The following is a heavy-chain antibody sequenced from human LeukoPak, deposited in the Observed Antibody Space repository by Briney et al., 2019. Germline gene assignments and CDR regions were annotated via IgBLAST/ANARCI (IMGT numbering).Heavy chain of an antibody. CDR3: ARRAYSHGDFDY. CDR1: GGSISSYY. V-gene: IGHV4-59*08. CDR2: IYYTGST. J-gene: IGHJ4*02. Sequence: SETLSLTCTVSGGSISSYYWSWIRQPPGEGLEWIGYIYYTGSTNYNPSLKSRVTISVDTSKNQFSLKLSSVTAADTAVYYCARRAYSHGDFDYWGQGTLVTVSS. D-gene: IGHD5-18*01.